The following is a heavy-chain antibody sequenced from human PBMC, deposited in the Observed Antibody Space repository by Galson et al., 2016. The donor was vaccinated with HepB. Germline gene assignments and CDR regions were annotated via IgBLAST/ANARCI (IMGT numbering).Heavy chain of an antibody. D-gene: IGHD1-1*01. CDR1: GFTFSDYA. J-gene: IGHJ6*02. CDR2: ISYGGRDE. CDR3: ARDDLESNYFYYHGMDV. Sequence: SLRLSCAASGFTFSDYAMHWVRQAPGKGLEWVAVISYGGRDEYYADSVKGRSTISRDNSKNTLYLQMDSLRAEDTAVYYCARDDLESNYFYYHGMDVWGQGTTVTVSS. V-gene: IGHV3-30*19.